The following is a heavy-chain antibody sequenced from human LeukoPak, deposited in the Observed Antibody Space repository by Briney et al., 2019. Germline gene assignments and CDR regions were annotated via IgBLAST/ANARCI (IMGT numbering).Heavy chain of an antibody. Sequence: SETLSLTCTASGSSISSSNYYWGWIRQPPGKGLEWIGSIYYSGSTYYNPSLKSRVTISVDTSKNQFSLKLSSVTAADTAVYYCISLDRSYCSSTSCPFDPWGQGTLVTVSS. CDR2: IYYSGST. CDR3: ISLDRSYCSSTSCPFDP. CDR1: GSSISSSNYY. D-gene: IGHD2-2*01. J-gene: IGHJ5*02. V-gene: IGHV4-39*01.